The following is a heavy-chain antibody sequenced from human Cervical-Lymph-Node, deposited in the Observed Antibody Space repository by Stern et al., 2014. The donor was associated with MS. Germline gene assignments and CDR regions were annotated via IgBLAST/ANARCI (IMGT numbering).Heavy chain of an antibody. CDR3: ARGRNWNYDY. V-gene: IGHV3-30*04. CDR1: GFTFGDHN. CDR2: KSPDGRTT. J-gene: IGHJ4*02. D-gene: IGHD1-7*01. Sequence: VQLVESGGGVIQPGRSLRLSCAASGFTFGDHNINWVRQAPGRGLEWWAIKSPDGRTTYYADSVKGRFTSSRDNSKSSLYLQLNSLRPEDTAVYYCARGRNWNYDYWGQGTLVIVSS.